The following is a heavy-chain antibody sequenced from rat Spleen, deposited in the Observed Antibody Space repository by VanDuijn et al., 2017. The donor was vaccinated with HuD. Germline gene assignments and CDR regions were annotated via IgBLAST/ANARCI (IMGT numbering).Heavy chain of an antibody. Sequence: EVQLVESDGGLVQPGRSLKLSCAASGFAFSDHYVAWVRQGPTKGLEWVASISPRGGSTYYRDSVKGRFTVSRDNAKSTLYLQLDSLRSEDTATYYCATDTFYDGTYYPGGFDYWGQGVMVTVSS. D-gene: IGHD1-12*02. V-gene: IGHV5-27*01. CDR3: ATDTFYDGTYYPGGFDY. CDR1: GFAFSDHY. CDR2: ISPRGGST. J-gene: IGHJ2*01.